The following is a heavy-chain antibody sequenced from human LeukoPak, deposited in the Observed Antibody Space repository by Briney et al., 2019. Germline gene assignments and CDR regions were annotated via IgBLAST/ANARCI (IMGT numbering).Heavy chain of an antibody. J-gene: IGHJ5*02. V-gene: IGHV4-31*03. Sequence: SQTLSLTCTVSGGSISSGGYYWSWIRQHPGKGLEWIGYIYYSGSTYYNPSLKSRVTISVDTSKNQFSLKLSSVTAADTAVYYCARVDSHFDWLGPPRWFDPWGQGTLVTVSS. CDR2: IYYSGST. CDR3: ARVDSHFDWLGPPRWFDP. D-gene: IGHD3-9*01. CDR1: GGSISSGGYY.